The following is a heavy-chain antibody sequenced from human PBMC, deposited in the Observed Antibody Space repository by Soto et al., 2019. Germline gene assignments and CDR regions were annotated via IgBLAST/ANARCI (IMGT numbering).Heavy chain of an antibody. CDR2: TYYGGNT. CDR3: ARERLNRYYFDY. D-gene: IGHD3-16*01. V-gene: IGHV4-31*03. CDR1: GGSISSAGYY. J-gene: IGHJ4*02. Sequence: PSETLSLTCTVSGGSISSAGYYWSWIRQHPGKGLEWIGYTYYGGNTYYNPSLKSRVAISLDTSENQVSLNLNSVTAADTAVYYCARERLNRYYFDYWGQGTLVTVS.